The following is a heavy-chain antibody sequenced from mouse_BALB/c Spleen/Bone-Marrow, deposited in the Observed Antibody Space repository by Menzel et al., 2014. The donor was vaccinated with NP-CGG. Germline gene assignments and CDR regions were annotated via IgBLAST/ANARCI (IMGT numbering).Heavy chain of an antibody. Sequence: EVKLVESGGGLVKPGGSLKLSCAASGFTFSSYTMSWVRQTPEKRLEWVATISSGGSYTYYPDSVKGRFTISRDNAKNTLYLQMSSLKSEDTAMYYCTRDAMDYGGQGTSVTVSS. V-gene: IGHV5-6-4*01. CDR2: ISSGGSYT. J-gene: IGHJ4*01. CDR1: GFTFSSYT. CDR3: TRDAMDY.